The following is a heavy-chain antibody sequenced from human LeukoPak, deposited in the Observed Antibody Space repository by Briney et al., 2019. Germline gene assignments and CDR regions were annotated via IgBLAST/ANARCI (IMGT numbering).Heavy chain of an antibody. CDR3: ARDLREQWLVPFDY. D-gene: IGHD6-19*01. J-gene: IGHJ4*02. V-gene: IGHV3-48*01. CDR1: GFTFSSYS. CDR2: ISSSSSTI. Sequence: PGGSLRLSCAASGFTFSSYSMNWVRQAPGKGLEWVSYISSSSSTIYYADSAKGRFTISRDNAKNSLYLQMNSLRAEDTAVYYCARDLREQWLVPFDYWGQGTLVTVSS.